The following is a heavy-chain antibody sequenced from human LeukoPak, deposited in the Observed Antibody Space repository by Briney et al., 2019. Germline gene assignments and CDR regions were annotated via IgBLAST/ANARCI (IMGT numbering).Heavy chain of an antibody. CDR3: VRGGGTSWFDY. CDR1: GYTFTRYN. CDR2: INPNSGAT. V-gene: IGHV1-2*02. Sequence: GASVKVSCKVSGYTFTRYNFHWVRQAPGQGLEWMGWINPNSGATNYAQKFQGRVTLTSDTSTSTAHMEVNGLRSDDTAVYSCVRGGGTSWFDYWGQGTPVTVSS. J-gene: IGHJ4*02. D-gene: IGHD6-13*01.